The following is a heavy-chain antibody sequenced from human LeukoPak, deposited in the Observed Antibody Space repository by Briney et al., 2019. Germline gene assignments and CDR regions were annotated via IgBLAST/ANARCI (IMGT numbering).Heavy chain of an antibody. D-gene: IGHD3-22*01. V-gene: IGHV3-11*06. J-gene: IGHJ5*02. CDR3: ARDLGQYYDTSDNWFDP. Sequence: PGGSLRLSCAASGFIFSDYYMSWIRQAPGKGLEWISYISSSSSSKQYADAVKGRFTISRDNAKNTLNLQMNSLRAEDTAVYYCARDLGQYYDTSDNWFDPWGQGTLVTVSS. CDR1: GFIFSDYY. CDR2: ISSSSSSK.